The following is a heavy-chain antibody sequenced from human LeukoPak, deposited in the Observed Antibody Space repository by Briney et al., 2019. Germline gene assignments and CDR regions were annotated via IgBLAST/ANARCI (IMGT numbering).Heavy chain of an antibody. D-gene: IGHD2-21*01. CDR1: GFTFSSNI. CDR3: ARGGGDLH. Sequence: GGSLSLSCAASGFTFSSNIMYWVRQAPGKGLEWVSYISSSSSTIYYADSVKGRFTISRDNAKSSLHLQMNSLRDEDTAVYYCARGGGDLHWGQGTLVTVSS. CDR2: ISSSSSTI. V-gene: IGHV3-48*02. J-gene: IGHJ4*02.